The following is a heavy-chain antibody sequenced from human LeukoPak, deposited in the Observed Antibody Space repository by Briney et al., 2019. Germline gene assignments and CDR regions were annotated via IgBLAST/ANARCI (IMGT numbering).Heavy chain of an antibody. Sequence: PSETLSLTCTVSGYFISSGHYWGWIRQPPGKGLQWIGSIHHSGSTYYNPSLKSRVTISVDTSKNQFSLKLSSVTAADTAVYYCARDRGSGWYETAFDIWGQGTMVTVSS. CDR1: GYFISSGHY. D-gene: IGHD6-19*01. CDR2: IHHSGST. J-gene: IGHJ3*02. CDR3: ARDRGSGWYETAFDI. V-gene: IGHV4-38-2*02.